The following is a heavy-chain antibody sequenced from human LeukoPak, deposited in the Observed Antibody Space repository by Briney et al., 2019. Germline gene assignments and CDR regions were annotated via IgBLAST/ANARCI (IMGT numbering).Heavy chain of an antibody. J-gene: IGHJ4*02. CDR2: ICPDGSQT. CDR3: VRSLRSADF. Sequence: GGSLRLSCAASGFSLSNYWMHWVRQAPGKGLMWVSQICPDGSQTFYADSVKGRFTISRDNAKNTLFLQMDSLRAEDTALYYCVRSLRSADFWGQGTLVTVSA. V-gene: IGHV3-74*01. CDR1: GFSLSNYW.